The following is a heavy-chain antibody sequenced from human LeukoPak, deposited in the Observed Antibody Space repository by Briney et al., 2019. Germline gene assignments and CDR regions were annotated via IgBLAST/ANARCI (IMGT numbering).Heavy chain of an antibody. Sequence: SQTLSLTCTVAGGSISSYYCGWVRQPPGKGLEWSGYIYDSGSTNYNPSLKSRVTISVYTSKNQFCLKLSSVTAADTAVYYCACLTTADAFDIWGQGTMVTVSS. CDR3: ACLTTADAFDI. CDR1: GGSISSYY. V-gene: IGHV4-59*01. J-gene: IGHJ3*02. CDR2: IYDSGST. D-gene: IGHD3-22*01.